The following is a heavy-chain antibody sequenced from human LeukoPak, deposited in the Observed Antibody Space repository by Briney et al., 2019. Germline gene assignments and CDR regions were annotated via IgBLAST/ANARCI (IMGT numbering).Heavy chain of an antibody. V-gene: IGHV4-34*01. J-gene: IGHJ6*03. CDR1: GGSFSGYY. CDR2: INHSGST. D-gene: IGHD3-22*01. Sequence: SETLSLTCAVYGGSFSGYYWSWIRQPPGKGLEWIGEINHSGSTNYNPSLKSRVTISVDTSKNQFSLKLSSVTAADTAVYYCARADSSGYYRLYYYYYMDVWGKGTTVTVSS. CDR3: ARADSSGYYRLYYYYYMDV.